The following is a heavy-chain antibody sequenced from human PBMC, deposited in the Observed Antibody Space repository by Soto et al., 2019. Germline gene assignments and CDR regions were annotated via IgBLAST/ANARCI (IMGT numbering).Heavy chain of an antibody. V-gene: IGHV3-66*01. CDR3: ARDFVVGGPTINYYYGMDV. Sequence: EVPLVESGGDLVQPGGSLRLSCAASGFTVSSNYMSWVRQAPGKGLEWISIIYSAGNTYYADSVKGRFTISRDNSKNTLYLQMNNLGAEDTAVYYCARDFVVGGPTINYYYGMDVWGQGTTVTVSS. CDR2: IYSAGNT. D-gene: IGHD1-26*01. CDR1: GFTVSSNY. J-gene: IGHJ6*02.